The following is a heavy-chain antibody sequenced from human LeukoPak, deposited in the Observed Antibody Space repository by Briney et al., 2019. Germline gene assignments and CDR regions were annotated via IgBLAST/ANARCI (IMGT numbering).Heavy chain of an antibody. J-gene: IGHJ4*02. V-gene: IGHV5-51*01. CDR2: IYPGDSDT. D-gene: IGHD3-22*01. CDR1: GYSFTSYW. Sequence: GESLKISFKGSGYSFTSYWIGWVRQMPGKGLEWMGIIYPGDSDTRYSPSFQGQVTISADKSISTAYLQWSSLKASDTAMYYCARYGYYYDSSGYYTLFDYWGQGTLVTVSS. CDR3: ARYGYYYDSSGYYTLFDY.